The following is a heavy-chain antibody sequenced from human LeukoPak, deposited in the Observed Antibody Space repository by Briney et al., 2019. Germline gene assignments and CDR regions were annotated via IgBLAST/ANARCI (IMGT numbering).Heavy chain of an antibody. D-gene: IGHD6-6*01. V-gene: IGHV6-1*01. J-gene: IGHJ6*02. Sequence: SQTLSLTCAISGDTVSSNTAAWNWIRQSPSRGLEWLGRTYYRSKWNNDYAVSVQNRITINPDTSRNQFSLQLKSATPEDTAVYYCTRQRSTSTDYYGMDVWGQGSTVTVSS. CDR1: GDTVSSNTAA. CDR3: TRQRSTSTDYYGMDV. CDR2: TYYRSKWNN.